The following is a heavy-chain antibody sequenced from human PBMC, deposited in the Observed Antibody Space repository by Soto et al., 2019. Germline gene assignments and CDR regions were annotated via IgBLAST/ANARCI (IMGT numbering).Heavy chain of an antibody. CDR1: GYSFTSYW. J-gene: IGHJ4*02. D-gene: IGHD2-15*01. CDR2: IYPGDSDT. Sequence: GESLKISCKGSGYSFTSYWIGWVRQMPGKGLEWMGIIYPGDSDTRYSPSFQGQVTISADKSISTAYLQWSSLKASDTAMYYCARFVYCSGGSCYGEFDYWGQGTLVTVSS. V-gene: IGHV5-51*01. CDR3: ARFVYCSGGSCYGEFDY.